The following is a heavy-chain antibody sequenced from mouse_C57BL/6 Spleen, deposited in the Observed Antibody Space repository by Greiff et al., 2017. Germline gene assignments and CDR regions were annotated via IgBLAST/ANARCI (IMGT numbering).Heavy chain of an antibody. CDR2: VYPGDGDT. Sequence: QVQLQQSGPELVKPGASVKISCKASGYAFSSSWMNWVKQRPGKGLGWIGRVYPGDGDTNYNGKFKGKATLTADKSSSTAYMQLSSLTSEDSAVYFCARIGYDYAMDYWGQGTSVTVSS. J-gene: IGHJ4*01. V-gene: IGHV1-82*01. CDR3: ARIGYDYAMDY. D-gene: IGHD2-2*01. CDR1: GYAFSSSW.